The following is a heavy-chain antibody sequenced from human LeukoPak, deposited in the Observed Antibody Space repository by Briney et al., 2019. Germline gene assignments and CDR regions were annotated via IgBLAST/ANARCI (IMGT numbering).Heavy chain of an antibody. CDR2: ISYDGSNK. CDR1: GFTFSSYA. CDR3: ARDFVPAAAGTRFDY. J-gene: IGHJ4*02. Sequence: GGSLRLSCAASGFTFSSYAMHWVRQAPGKGLEWVAVISYDGSNKYYADSVKGRFTISRDNSKNTLYLQMNSLRAEDTAVYYCARDFVPAAAGTRFDYWGQGTLVTVSS. D-gene: IGHD6-13*01. V-gene: IGHV3-30*04.